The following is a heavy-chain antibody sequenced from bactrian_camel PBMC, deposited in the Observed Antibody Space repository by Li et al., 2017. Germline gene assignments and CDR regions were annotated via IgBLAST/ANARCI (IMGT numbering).Heavy chain of an antibody. CDR2: SWLSGGPT. J-gene: IGHJ4*01. Sequence: HVQLVESGGGSVQAGGSLTLTCVASGAASNKNVVTWFRQAPGKEREGIVSSWLSGGPTTYSDSVKGRFTISQDSAQNTLYLDMKSLKPEDSGMYYCAADQHDRTVCSNRGGWIYSGQGTQVTVS. V-gene: IGHV3-3*01. D-gene: IGHD5*01. CDR3: AADQHDRTVCSNRGGWIY. CDR1: GAASNKNV.